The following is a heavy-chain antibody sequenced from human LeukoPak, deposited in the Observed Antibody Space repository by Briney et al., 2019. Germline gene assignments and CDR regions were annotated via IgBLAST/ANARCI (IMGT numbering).Heavy chain of an antibody. J-gene: IGHJ4*02. CDR2: ISAYNGNT. CDR3: ARACAAAAILSDY. D-gene: IGHD2-2*02. V-gene: IGHV1-18*01. Sequence: ASVTVSCKASGYTFTSYSMGWVRQAPGQAPGWVGWISAYNGNTNYAQKLQGRVTMTTDTSTSTAYMGVRSLRSDDTAVYYCARACAAAAILSDYWGQGTLVTVSS. CDR1: GYTFTSYS.